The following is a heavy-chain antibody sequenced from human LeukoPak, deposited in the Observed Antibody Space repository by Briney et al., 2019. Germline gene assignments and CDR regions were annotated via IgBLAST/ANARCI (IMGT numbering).Heavy chain of an antibody. CDR1: GFTFSTYG. CDR3: ARDPGSRTAGGYFNH. D-gene: IGHD4-17*01. CDR2: IRYVGINK. J-gene: IGHJ1*01. Sequence: GGSLRLSCAASGFTFSTYGMHWVRQAPGKGLEWVSFIRYVGINKYYADSVKGRFTISRDNSKNTLYLQMNSLRAEDTAVYYCARDPGSRTAGGYFNHWGQGILVTVSA. V-gene: IGHV3-30*02.